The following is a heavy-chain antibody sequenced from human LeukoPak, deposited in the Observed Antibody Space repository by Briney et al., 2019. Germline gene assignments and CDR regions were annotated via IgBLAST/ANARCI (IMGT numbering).Heavy chain of an antibody. J-gene: IGHJ3*02. Sequence: GGSLRLSCAASGFTFSSYSMNWVRQAPGKGLEWVSSITGNGGGTYYADFGKGRFTISRDNSKSTLYLQMSNLRAEDTAVYYCAKDPNGDYVGAFDMWGPGTVVTVSS. D-gene: IGHD2-21*01. V-gene: IGHV3-23*01. CDR3: AKDPNGDYVGAFDM. CDR1: GFTFSSYS. CDR2: ITGNGGGT.